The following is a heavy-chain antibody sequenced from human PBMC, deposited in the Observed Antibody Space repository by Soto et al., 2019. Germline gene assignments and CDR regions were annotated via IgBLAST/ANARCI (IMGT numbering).Heavy chain of an antibody. J-gene: IGHJ5*02. CDR2: IIPIFGTA. CDR1: GGTFSSYA. V-gene: IGHV1-69*13. D-gene: IGHD3-22*01. Sequence: SVKVSCKASGGTFSSYAISWVRQAPGQGLEWMGGIIPIFGTANYAQKFQGRVTITADESTSTAYMELSSLRSEDTAVYYCARAERSYYYNSSGYYNWFDPWGQGTLVTVSS. CDR3: ARAERSYYYNSSGYYNWFDP.